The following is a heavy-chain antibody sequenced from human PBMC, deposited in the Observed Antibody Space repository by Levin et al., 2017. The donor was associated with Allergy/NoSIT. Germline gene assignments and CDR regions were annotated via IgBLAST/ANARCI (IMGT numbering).Heavy chain of an antibody. J-gene: IGHJ4*02. D-gene: IGHD6-19*01. CDR2: ISGSGGST. Sequence: GESLKISCAASGFTFSRHATSWVRQAPGKGLEWVSGISGSGGSTYYADSVKGRFTISRDNSKNTLFLQMNSLRAEDTALYYCAKEGHFSASSGWYSFDYWGQGTLVTVSS. CDR1: GFTFSRHA. V-gene: IGHV3-23*01. CDR3: AKEGHFSASSGWYSFDY.